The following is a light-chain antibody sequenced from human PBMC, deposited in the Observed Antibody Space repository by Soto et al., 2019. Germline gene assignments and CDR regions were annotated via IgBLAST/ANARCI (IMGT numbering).Light chain of an antibody. CDR3: SSYAGSNNDV. Sequence: QSVLPQPTSGSGSPGQSGTVSCTGTSSDVGGYNYVSWYQQHPGKAPKLMIYEVSKRPSGVPDRFSGSKSGNTASLPVSGRQSEDEADYYCSSYAGSNNDVFGTGTKVTVL. CDR2: EVS. V-gene: IGLV2-8*01. J-gene: IGLJ1*01. CDR1: SSDVGGYNY.